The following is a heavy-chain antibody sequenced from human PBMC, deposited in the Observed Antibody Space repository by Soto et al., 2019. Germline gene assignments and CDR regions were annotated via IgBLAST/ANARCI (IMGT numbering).Heavy chain of an antibody. CDR3: ARGHTVGPHEHDNWFDP. V-gene: IGHV1-2*04. J-gene: IGHJ5*02. CDR2: INPNSGGT. D-gene: IGHD4-4*01. Sequence: QVQLVQSGAEVKKPGASVKVSCKASGYTVTGYYMHWVRQDPGQGLEWLGWINPNSGGTNYAQKFQGWVTMTRDTSISTAYMELSRLRSDDTAVYYCARGHTVGPHEHDNWFDPWGQGTLVTVSS. CDR1: GYTVTGYY.